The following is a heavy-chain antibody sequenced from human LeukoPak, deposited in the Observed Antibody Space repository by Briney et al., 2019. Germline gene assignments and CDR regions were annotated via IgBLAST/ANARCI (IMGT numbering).Heavy chain of an antibody. J-gene: IGHJ3*02. V-gene: IGHV3-30*02. Sequence: GGSLRLSCAASGFTFNNYGMHWVRQAPGKGLEWVALIRYDGSKKYYADSVKGRFTISRDNSKNTLYLQMNSMRTEDTAVYYCAKTTLVGVTVDLFDIWGQGTMVTVSS. CDR1: GFTFNNYG. CDR3: AKTTLVGVTVDLFDI. D-gene: IGHD1-26*01. CDR2: IRYDGSKK.